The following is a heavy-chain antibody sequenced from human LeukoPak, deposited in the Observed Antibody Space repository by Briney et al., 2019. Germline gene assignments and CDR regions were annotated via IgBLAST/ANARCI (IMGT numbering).Heavy chain of an antibody. D-gene: IGHD6-13*01. J-gene: IGHJ3*02. CDR3: AGDVAAAGLDAFDI. Sequence: NPSETLSLTCTVSGGSISSYYWSWIRQPPGKGLEWIGYIYYSGSTNYNPSLKSRVTISVDTSKNQFSLKLSSVTAADTAVYYRAGDVAAAGLDAFDIWGQGTMVTVSS. V-gene: IGHV4-59*12. CDR1: GGSISSYY. CDR2: IYYSGST.